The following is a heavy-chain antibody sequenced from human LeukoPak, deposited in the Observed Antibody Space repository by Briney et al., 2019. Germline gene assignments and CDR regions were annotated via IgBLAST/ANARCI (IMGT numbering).Heavy chain of an antibody. Sequence: SETLSLTCTVSGGSISSSSYYWGWIRQPPGKGLEWIGSIYYSGSTYYNPSLKSRATISVDTAKNQFSLKLSSVTAADTAVYYCARHRHDSSGYYYVANWFDPWGQGTLVTVSS. CDR3: ARHRHDSSGYYYVANWFDP. CDR2: IYYSGST. V-gene: IGHV4-39*01. J-gene: IGHJ5*02. D-gene: IGHD3-22*01. CDR1: GGSISSSSYY.